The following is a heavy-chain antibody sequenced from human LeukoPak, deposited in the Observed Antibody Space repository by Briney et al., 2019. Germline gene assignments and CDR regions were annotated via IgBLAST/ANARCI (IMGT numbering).Heavy chain of an antibody. CDR2: IIPIFGTA. V-gene: IGHV1-69*13. CDR3: ARTVGEHSSSSVGYFDY. J-gene: IGHJ4*02. Sequence: GASVKFSCKASGGTFSSYAISWVRQAPGQGLEWMGGIIPIFGTANYAQKFQGRVTITADESTSTAYMELSSLRSEDTAVYYCARTVGEHSSSSVGYFDYWGQGTLVTVSS. D-gene: IGHD6-6*01. CDR1: GGTFSSYA.